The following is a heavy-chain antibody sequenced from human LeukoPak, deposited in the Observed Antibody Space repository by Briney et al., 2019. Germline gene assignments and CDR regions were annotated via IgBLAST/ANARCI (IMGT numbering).Heavy chain of an antibody. V-gene: IGHV4-59*01. CDR2: IYYSGST. D-gene: IGHD2-8*01. J-gene: IGHJ6*03. CDR1: GCSISSYY. Sequence: SETLSLTCTVSGCSISSYYWSWIRQPPGKGLEWIGYIYYSGSTNYNPSLKSRVTISVDTSKNQFSLKLSSGTAADTAVYYCATYAKYGYYYYMDVWGKGTTVTVSS. CDR3: ATYAKYGYYYYMDV.